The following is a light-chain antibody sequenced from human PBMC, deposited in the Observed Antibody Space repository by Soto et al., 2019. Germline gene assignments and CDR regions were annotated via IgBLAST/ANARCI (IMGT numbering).Light chain of an antibody. V-gene: IGLV1-47*01. Sequence: QSVLTQPPSASGTPGQRVTISCSGSSSNIGSNYVYWYQQLPGTAPKLLIYRNNQRPSGVPDRFSGSKSGTSASLAISGLRSEDEADYYCAAWDDSSNGVFGGGTQLTVL. CDR1: SSNIGSNY. CDR2: RNN. J-gene: IGLJ3*02. CDR3: AAWDDSSNGV.